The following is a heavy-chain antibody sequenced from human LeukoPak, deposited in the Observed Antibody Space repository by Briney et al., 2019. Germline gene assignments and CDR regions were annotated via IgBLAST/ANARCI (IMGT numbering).Heavy chain of an antibody. CDR1: GFTFSSYG. J-gene: IGHJ4*02. CDR3: AVEGY. Sequence: PGGSLRLSCAASGFTFSSYGMHWVRQAPGKGLEWVANIKQDGSKKNYLDSVKGRFTISRDNAKNSLYLQMDSLRAEDTAVYYCAVEGYWGQGTLVTVSS. CDR2: IKQDGSKK. V-gene: IGHV3-7*01.